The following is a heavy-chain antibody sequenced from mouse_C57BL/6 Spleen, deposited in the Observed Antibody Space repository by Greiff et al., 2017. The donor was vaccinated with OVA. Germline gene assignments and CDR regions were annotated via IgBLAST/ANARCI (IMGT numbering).Heavy chain of an antibody. J-gene: IGHJ2*01. V-gene: IGHV3-1*01. CDR1: GYSITSGYD. CDR2: ISYSGST. CDR3: ARGAPPYYFDY. Sequence: ESGPGMVKPSQSLSLTCTVTGYSITSGYDWHWIRHFPGNKLEWMGYISYSGSTNYNPSLKSRISITHDTSKNHFFLKLNSVTTEDTATYYCARGAPPYYFDYWGQGTTLTVSS.